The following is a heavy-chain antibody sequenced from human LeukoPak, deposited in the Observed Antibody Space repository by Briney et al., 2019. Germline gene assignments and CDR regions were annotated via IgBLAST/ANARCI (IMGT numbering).Heavy chain of an antibody. Sequence: GGSLRLSCAASGFTFSDYYMSWIRQAPGNGLEWVSYISSSGSTIYYADSVKGRFTISRDNSKNTLYLEVISLTAEDTAVYYCAKDDAWLRFGEWSQGTLVTVSS. CDR3: AKDDAWLRFGE. V-gene: IGHV3-11*01. J-gene: IGHJ4*02. CDR2: ISSSGSTI. CDR1: GFTFSDYY. D-gene: IGHD3-10*01.